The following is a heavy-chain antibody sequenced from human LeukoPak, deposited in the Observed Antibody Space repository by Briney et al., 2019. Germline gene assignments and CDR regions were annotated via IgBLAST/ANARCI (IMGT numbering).Heavy chain of an antibody. Sequence: PSETLSLTCTVSGGSISSSSYYWGWLRQPPGKGLEWIGSIYYSGSTYYNPSLKSRVTISVDTSKNQFSLKLSSVTAADTAVYYCASGVRDYYDSPGYFDYWGQGTLVTVSS. J-gene: IGHJ4*02. CDR3: ASGVRDYYDSPGYFDY. CDR1: GGSISSSSYY. D-gene: IGHD3-22*01. CDR2: IYYSGST. V-gene: IGHV4-39*01.